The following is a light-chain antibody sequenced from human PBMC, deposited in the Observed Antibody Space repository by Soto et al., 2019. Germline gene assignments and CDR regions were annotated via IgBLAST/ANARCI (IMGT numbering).Light chain of an antibody. CDR1: QSVSNN. Sequence: IVMTQSAATLSVSPGERGTISCRASQSVSNNLAWYQQNPGQAPRLLIYGASTRAAAIPDRFSGSGSGADFALSIDGLEPEDFAIYYCQQYGDSPLTFGPGTKVDIK. CDR3: QQYGDSPLT. CDR2: GAS. V-gene: IGKV3D-15*02. J-gene: IGKJ3*01.